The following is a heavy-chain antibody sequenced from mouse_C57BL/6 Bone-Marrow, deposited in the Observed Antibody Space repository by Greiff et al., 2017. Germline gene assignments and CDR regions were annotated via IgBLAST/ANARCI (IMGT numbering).Heavy chain of an antibody. CDR1: GFSFTSYG. CDR3: AKPGDYYGSPVLDV. CDR2: IWGDGST. V-gene: IGHV2-3*01. D-gene: IGHD1-1*01. Sequence: VQGVESGPGLVAPSQSLSITCTVSGFSFTSYGVSWVRQPPGKGLEWLGVIWGDGSTNYHSALISRLSISKDNSKSHDCLKLNSLQTDDTATYYCAKPGDYYGSPVLDVWGTGTTVTVSS. J-gene: IGHJ1*03.